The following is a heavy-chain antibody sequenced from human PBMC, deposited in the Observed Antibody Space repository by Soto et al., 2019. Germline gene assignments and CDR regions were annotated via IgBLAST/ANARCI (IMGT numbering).Heavy chain of an antibody. CDR3: ARLNGSGSSNRGGFVY. CDR1: GGSISSGGYY. V-gene: IGHV4-31*03. D-gene: IGHD3-10*01. J-gene: IGHJ4*02. Sequence: SETLSLTCTVSGGSISSGGYYWSWIRQHPGKGLEWIGYIYYSGSTYYNPSLKSRVTISIDTSKNQFSLKLSSVTAADTAVYYCARLNGSGSSNRGGFVYWGQGSQVTVPS. CDR2: IYYSGST.